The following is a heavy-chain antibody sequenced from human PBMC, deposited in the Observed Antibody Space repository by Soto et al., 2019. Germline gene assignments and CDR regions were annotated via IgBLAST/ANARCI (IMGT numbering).Heavy chain of an antibody. V-gene: IGHV4-59*01. J-gene: IGHJ6*02. CDR2: IYYSGST. Sequence: SETLSLTCTVSGGSISSYCWSWIRQPPGKGLEWIGYIYYSGSTNYNPSLKSRVTISVDTSKNQFSLKLSSVTAADTAVYYCARVSPITIFGVVIPYYYYGMDVWGQGTTVTVSS. CDR1: GGSISSYC. D-gene: IGHD3-3*01. CDR3: ARVSPITIFGVVIPYYYYGMDV.